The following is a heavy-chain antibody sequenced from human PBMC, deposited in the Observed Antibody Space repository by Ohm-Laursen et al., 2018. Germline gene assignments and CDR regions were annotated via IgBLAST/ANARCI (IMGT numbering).Heavy chain of an antibody. D-gene: IGHD3-22*01. CDR3: ARGGYYDSSQYFQH. CDR1: GFSFSSYG. Sequence: SLRLSCTASGFSFSSYGMHWVRQAPGKGLEWVAVIWYDGSNKYYADSVKGRFTISRDNSKNTPYLQMNSLRAEDTAVYYCARGGYYDSSQYFQHWGQGTLVTVSS. J-gene: IGHJ1*01. CDR2: IWYDGSNK. V-gene: IGHV3-33*08.